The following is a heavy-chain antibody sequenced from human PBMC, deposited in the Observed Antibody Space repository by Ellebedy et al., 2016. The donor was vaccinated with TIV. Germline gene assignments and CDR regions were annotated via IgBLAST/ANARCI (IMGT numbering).Heavy chain of an antibody. CDR1: GYTFTSYD. D-gene: IGHD5-18*01. J-gene: IGHJ4*02. Sequence: ASVKVSCXASGYTFTSYDINWVRQATGQGLEWMGWMNPHGNTGYAQKFLDRVTLSRDTSISTAYMELSSLRSEDTAVYYCARYISGSGFHHWGQGTLVTVSS. V-gene: IGHV1-8*01. CDR3: ARYISGSGFHH. CDR2: MNPHGNT.